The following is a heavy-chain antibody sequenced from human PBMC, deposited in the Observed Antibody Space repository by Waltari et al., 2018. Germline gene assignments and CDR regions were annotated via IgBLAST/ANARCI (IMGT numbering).Heavy chain of an antibody. CDR1: GGTFSSYA. CDR3: ARGGGWGGYCSGGSCSFDY. V-gene: IGHV1-69*01. J-gene: IGHJ4*02. CDR2: IIPIFGTA. Sequence: QVQLVQSGAEVKKPGSSVKVSCKASGGTFSSYAISWVRQAPGQGLEWMGGIIPIFGTANYEQKFQGRVTITADESTSTAYMELSSLRSEDTAVYYCARGGGWGGYCSGGSCSFDYWGQGTLVTVSS. D-gene: IGHD2-15*01.